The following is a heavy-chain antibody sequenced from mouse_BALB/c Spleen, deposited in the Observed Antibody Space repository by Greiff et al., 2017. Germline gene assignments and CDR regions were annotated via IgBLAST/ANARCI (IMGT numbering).Heavy chain of an antibody. J-gene: IGHJ2*01. CDR3: ARDSSGYWDY. CDR1: GFTFSDYY. Sequence: EVKLVESGGGLVKPGGSLKLSCAASGFTFSDYYMYWVRQTPEKRLEWVATISDGGSYTYYPDSVKGRFTISRDNAKNNLYLQMSSLKSEDTAMYYCARDSSGYWDYWGQGTTLTVSS. D-gene: IGHD3-1*01. V-gene: IGHV5-4*02. CDR2: ISDGGSYT.